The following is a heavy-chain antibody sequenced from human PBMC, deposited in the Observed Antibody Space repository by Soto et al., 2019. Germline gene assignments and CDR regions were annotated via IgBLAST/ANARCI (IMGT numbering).Heavy chain of an antibody. CDR3: ARDPSGGTGTTHELWFDP. Sequence: GGAPRLSRAASGFTFSGYYMSWVRPAPGEGVEWVSYISSSSSYTNYADSVKGRFTISRDNAKNSLYLQMNSLRAEDTAVYYCARDPSGGTGTTHELWFDPWGQGTLVTVSS. D-gene: IGHD1-1*01. J-gene: IGHJ5*02. CDR1: GFTFSGYY. CDR2: ISSSSSYT. V-gene: IGHV3-11*06.